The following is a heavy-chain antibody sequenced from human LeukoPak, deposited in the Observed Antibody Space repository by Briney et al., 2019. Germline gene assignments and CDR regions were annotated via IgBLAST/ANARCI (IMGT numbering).Heavy chain of an antibody. D-gene: IGHD5-12*01. Sequence: ASVKVSCKASGGTFSSYAISWVRQAPGQGLEWMGGIIPIFGTANYAQKFQGRVTITADESTSTAYMELSSLRSEDTAVYYCPRDFSRGDYFDYWGQGTLVTVSS. CDR1: GGTFSSYA. J-gene: IGHJ4*02. V-gene: IGHV1-69*13. CDR2: IIPIFGTA. CDR3: PRDFSRGDYFDY.